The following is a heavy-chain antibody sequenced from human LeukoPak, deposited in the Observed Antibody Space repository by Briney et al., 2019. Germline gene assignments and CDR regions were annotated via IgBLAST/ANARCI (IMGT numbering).Heavy chain of an antibody. CDR1: GFTVSSNY. CDR2: IYSGGST. V-gene: IGHV3-66*01. J-gene: IGHJ4*02. Sequence: PGGSLRLSCAASGFTVSSNYMSWVRQAPGKGLEWVSVIYSGGSTYYADSVKGRFTISRDNSKNTLYLQMNSLRAEDTAVFYCAKAQYYLSGNPSYYFDSWGQGTLVTVSS. D-gene: IGHD3-10*01. CDR3: AKAQYYLSGNPSYYFDS.